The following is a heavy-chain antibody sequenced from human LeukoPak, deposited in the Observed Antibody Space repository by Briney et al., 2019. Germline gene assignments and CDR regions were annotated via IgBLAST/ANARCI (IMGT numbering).Heavy chain of an antibody. CDR3: ARPRYGSGSYYNVELDY. Sequence: ASVKVSCKASGYTFTSYYMHWVRQAPGQGLEWMGLINPTGGSTGYAQKFQGRVTMTRDMSTSTDYMELSSLRSEDTAVYYCARPRYGSGSYYNVELDYWGQGTLVTVSS. D-gene: IGHD3-10*01. J-gene: IGHJ4*02. CDR2: INPTGGST. CDR1: GYTFTSYY. V-gene: IGHV1-46*01.